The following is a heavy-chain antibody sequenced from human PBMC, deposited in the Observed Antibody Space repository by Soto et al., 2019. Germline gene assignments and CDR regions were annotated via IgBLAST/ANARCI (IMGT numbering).Heavy chain of an antibody. Sequence: GGSLRLSCAASEFTFSAYGMYWVRQAPGKGLEWVAVIWYDGTNKYYADSVKGRFTISRDNSKNMLYLQTNSLRVEDTAVYYCARDRNYYGSGSSAIDYWGQGT. CDR3: ARDRNYYGSGSSAIDY. J-gene: IGHJ4*02. CDR1: EFTFSAYG. D-gene: IGHD3-10*01. V-gene: IGHV3-33*08. CDR2: IWYDGTNK.